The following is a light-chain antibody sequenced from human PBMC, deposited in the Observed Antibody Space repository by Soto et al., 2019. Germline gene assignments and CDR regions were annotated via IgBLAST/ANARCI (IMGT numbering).Light chain of an antibody. CDR1: QSVSSY. V-gene: IGKV3-11*01. CDR2: DAS. J-gene: IGKJ3*01. Sequence: EIVLTQSPATLSLSPGDRATLSCRASQSVSSYLAWYQHKPGQPPRLLIYDASNRATGIPARFSGSGSGTEFTLTISSLEPEDFAVYYCQQCSAWPPLFGPGTKVDIK. CDR3: QQCSAWPPL.